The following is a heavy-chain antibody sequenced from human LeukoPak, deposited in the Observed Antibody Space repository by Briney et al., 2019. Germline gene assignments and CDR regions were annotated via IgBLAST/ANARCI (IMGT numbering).Heavy chain of an antibody. D-gene: IGHD5-12*01. CDR3: ARDRTDDYDVNLDY. J-gene: IGHJ4*02. Sequence: PGGSLRLSCAASGFTFSSFWMSWVRQAPGKGLEWVANIKKDGSEKYYVDSVKGRFTISRDNAKNSLYLRMNSLRVEDTAVYYCARDRTDDYDVNLDYWGQGTLVTVSS. CDR2: IKKDGSEK. V-gene: IGHV3-7*01. CDR1: GFTFSSFW.